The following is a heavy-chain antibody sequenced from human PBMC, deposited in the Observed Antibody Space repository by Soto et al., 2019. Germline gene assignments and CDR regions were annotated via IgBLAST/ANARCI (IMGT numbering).Heavy chain of an antibody. V-gene: IGHV3-30*18. J-gene: IGHJ4*02. CDR3: AKGPYSYPYYFDY. Sequence: GGSLRLSCAASGFTFRSYGMHWVRQAPGKGLEWVAVISYDGSNKYYADSVKGRFTISRDNSKNTLYLQMNSLRAEDTAVYYCAKGPYSYPYYFDYWGQGTLVTVSS. CDR1: GFTFRSYG. D-gene: IGHD6-13*01. CDR2: ISYDGSNK.